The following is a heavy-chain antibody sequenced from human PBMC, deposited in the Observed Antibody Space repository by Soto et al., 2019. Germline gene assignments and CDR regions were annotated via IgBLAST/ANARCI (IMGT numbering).Heavy chain of an antibody. CDR1: GLSFDAYA. CDR3: AKLEGAFDI. J-gene: IGHJ3*02. Sequence: EVQLVESGGGLVQPGRCLRLSCAASGLSFDAYAMHWARQAPGKGLERVSGISWNSGNIGYADSVKGRFTISRDNAKNYLYLQMNSLRAEDTALYYCAKLEGAFDIWGQVTIVTVAS. V-gene: IGHV3-9*01. CDR2: ISWNSGNI.